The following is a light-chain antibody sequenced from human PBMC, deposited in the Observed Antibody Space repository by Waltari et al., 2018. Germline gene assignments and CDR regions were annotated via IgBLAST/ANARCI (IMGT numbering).Light chain of an antibody. CDR1: QSVSSSY. Sequence: EIVLTQSPGTLSLSPGERATLSCRASQSVSSSYLAWYQQKPGQDPRLLIYGASSRATGIPDRFIGGGSGTDFTLTISRLEPEDFAVYYCQQYGSSPGTFGQGTKVKIK. CDR3: QQYGSSPGT. CDR2: GAS. V-gene: IGKV3-20*01. J-gene: IGKJ1*01.